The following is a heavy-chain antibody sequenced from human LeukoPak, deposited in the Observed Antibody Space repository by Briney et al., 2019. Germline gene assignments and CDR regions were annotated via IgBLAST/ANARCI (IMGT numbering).Heavy chain of an antibody. CDR1: GGSFCGFY. CDR3: ARGPRKIFGVVSAYYYYGMDV. J-gene: IGHJ6*02. D-gene: IGHD3-3*01. CDR2: INHSGRT. V-gene: IGHV4-34*01. Sequence: SETLSLTCAVYGGSFCGFYWSWIRQPPGKGLEWIGEINHSGRTNYNPSLKSRVSISVDTSKNQFSLKLSSVTAADTAVYYCARGPRKIFGVVSAYYYYGMDVWGQGTTVTVSS.